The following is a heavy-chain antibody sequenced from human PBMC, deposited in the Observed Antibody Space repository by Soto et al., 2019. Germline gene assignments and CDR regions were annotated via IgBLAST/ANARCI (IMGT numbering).Heavy chain of an antibody. Sequence: QVQLVESGGGVVQPGRSLRLSCAASGFTFSSYGMHWVRQAPGKGLEWVAVISYDGSNKYYADSVKGRFTISRDNSKNTLYLQMNSLRAEDTVVYYCAKWMGHMSYFDYWGQGTLVTVSS. J-gene: IGHJ4*02. CDR2: ISYDGSNK. CDR1: GFTFSSYG. D-gene: IGHD1-26*01. V-gene: IGHV3-30*18. CDR3: AKWMGHMSYFDY.